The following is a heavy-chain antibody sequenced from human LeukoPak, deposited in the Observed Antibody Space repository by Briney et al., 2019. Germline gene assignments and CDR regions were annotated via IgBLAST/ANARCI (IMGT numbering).Heavy chain of an antibody. CDR2: MGPVGDT. CDR1: GFTFGDYD. V-gene: IGHV3-13*01. D-gene: IGHD3-10*01. J-gene: IGHJ2*01. CDR3: ARKRARVDLVFDL. Sequence: SGGSLTLSCKASGFTFGDYDMSWVRQAPRKGLEWVGSMGPVGDTLYLASLKGRFPISRDGSSLFLQLNSLKAGDTAVYSCARKRARVDLVFDLWGRGTLVTVS.